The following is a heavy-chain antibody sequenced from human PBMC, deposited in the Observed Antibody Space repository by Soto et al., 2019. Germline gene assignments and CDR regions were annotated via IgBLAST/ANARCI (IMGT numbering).Heavy chain of an antibody. CDR2: IIPLFGTV. CDR3: ARGGQGGDIVLMVYAINYYYGMDV. V-gene: IGHV1-69*06. CDR1: GDTFNSYA. J-gene: IGHJ6*02. D-gene: IGHD2-8*01. Sequence: QVQLVQSGAEVKKPGSSVRVSCKASGDTFNSYAISWVRQAPGQGLEWMGGIIPLFGTVNYAQKFQGSVTITADKSTSTTYMELSSLRSEDTAVYYCARGGQGGDIVLMVYAINYYYGMDVWGQGTTVTVSS.